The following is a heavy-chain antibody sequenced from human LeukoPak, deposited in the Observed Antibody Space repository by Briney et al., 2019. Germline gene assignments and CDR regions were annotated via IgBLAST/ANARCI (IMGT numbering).Heavy chain of an antibody. D-gene: IGHD4-17*01. V-gene: IGHV4-4*07. CDR3: ARGPTTVTRAFDY. J-gene: IGHJ4*02. Sequence: SETPSLTCSVSGGSISIYYWSWIRQPAGKGLEWIGHIYTSGSTNYNPSLKSRVTMSVDTSKNQFSLKLSSVTAADTAVYYCARGPTTVTRAFDYWGQGTLVTVSS. CDR2: IYTSGST. CDR1: GGSISIYY.